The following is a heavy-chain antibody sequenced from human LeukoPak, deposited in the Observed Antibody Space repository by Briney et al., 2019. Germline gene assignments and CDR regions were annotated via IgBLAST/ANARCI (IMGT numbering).Heavy chain of an antibody. J-gene: IGHJ4*02. D-gene: IGHD3-10*01. CDR2: ISGSGGST. CDR1: GFTFRNYA. V-gene: IGHV3-23*01. CDR3: AKDTSSSGSYLDY. Sequence: SGGSLRLSCTALGFTFRNYAISWVRQAPGKGLEWVSAISGSGGSTYYIASVKGRFTISRDNSRNTVFLQMNSLRAEDTAVYSCAKDTSSSGSYLDYWGQGILVTVSS.